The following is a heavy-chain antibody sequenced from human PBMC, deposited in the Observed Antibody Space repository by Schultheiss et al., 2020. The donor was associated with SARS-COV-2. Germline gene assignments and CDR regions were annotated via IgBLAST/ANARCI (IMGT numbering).Heavy chain of an antibody. Sequence: ASVKVSCKASGGTFSSYAISWVRQAPGQGLEWMGWISTYNGDTDYAQKFQGRVTMTTDTSTSTAYMELRSLRSEDTAVYYCARVAIFGVVPDYYYYGMDVWGQGTTVTVSS. CDR2: ISTYNGDT. J-gene: IGHJ6*02. CDR3: ARVAIFGVVPDYYYYGMDV. V-gene: IGHV1-18*01. CDR1: GGTFSSYA. D-gene: IGHD3-3*01.